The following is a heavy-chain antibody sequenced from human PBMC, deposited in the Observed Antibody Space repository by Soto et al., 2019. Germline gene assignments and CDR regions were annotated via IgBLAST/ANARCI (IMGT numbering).Heavy chain of an antibody. V-gene: IGHV1-18*01. J-gene: IGHJ5*02. CDR2: ISAYNGNT. CDR3: ARVNLVVVVAATHRWFDP. D-gene: IGHD2-15*01. Sequence: ASVKASFKASGYTFTSYGISWVRQAPGQGLEWMGWISAYNGNTNYAQKLQGRVTMTTDTSTSTAYMELRSLRSDDTAVYYCARVNLVVVVAATHRWFDPWGQGTLVTVSS. CDR1: GYTFTSYG.